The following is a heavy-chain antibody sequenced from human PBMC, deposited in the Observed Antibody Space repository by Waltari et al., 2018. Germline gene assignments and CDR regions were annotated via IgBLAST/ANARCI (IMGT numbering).Heavy chain of an antibody. J-gene: IGHJ4*02. D-gene: IGHD3-10*01. CDR3: AKNYGSGSYYSTAFDY. V-gene: IGHV3-48*01. Sequence: EVQLVESGGGLVQPGGSLRLSCAASGFTFSSYSMSWVRQAPGKGLEWVSYISSSSSTIYYADSVKGRFTISRDNSKNTLYLQMNSLRAEDTAVYYCAKNYGSGSYYSTAFDYWGQGTLVTVSS. CDR1: GFTFSSYS. CDR2: ISSSSSTI.